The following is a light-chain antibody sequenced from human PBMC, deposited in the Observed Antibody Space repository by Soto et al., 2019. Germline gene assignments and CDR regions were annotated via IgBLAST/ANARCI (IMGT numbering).Light chain of an antibody. Sequence: QSVLTQPPSISEAPRQRVTLSCSGSRSNIGDNPVNWYQHLPGKAPKLLIYYDDLKPSGVSDRFSGSKSGTSASLAISGLQSEDEADYYCASWDDSLNGVVFGGGTKLTVL. CDR3: ASWDDSLNGVV. CDR1: RSNIGDNP. CDR2: YDD. V-gene: IGLV1-36*01. J-gene: IGLJ2*01.